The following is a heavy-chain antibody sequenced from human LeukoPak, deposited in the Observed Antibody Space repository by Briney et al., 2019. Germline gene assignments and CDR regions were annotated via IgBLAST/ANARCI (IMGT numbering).Heavy chain of an antibody. J-gene: IGHJ4*02. CDR2: ISSSSSYI. Sequence: MPGGSLRLSCAVSGFTFSSYSMNWVRQAPGKGLEWVSSISSSSSYIYYADSVKGRFTISRDNAKNSLYLQMNSLRAEDTAVYYCARVCGGSCYGTDYWGQGTLVTVSS. CDR1: GFTFSSYS. D-gene: IGHD2-15*01. V-gene: IGHV3-21*01. CDR3: ARVCGGSCYGTDY.